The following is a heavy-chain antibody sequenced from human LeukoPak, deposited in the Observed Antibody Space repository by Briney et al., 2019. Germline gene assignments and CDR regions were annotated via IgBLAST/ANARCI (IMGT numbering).Heavy chain of an antibody. Sequence: SETLSLTCTVSGGSISSYYWSWIRQPPGKGLVWIGYIYYSGSTNYDPSLKSRVTISVDTSKNQFSLKLSSVTAADTAVYYCARHLYFEDSSGYYSYSFDYWGQGTLVTVSS. V-gene: IGHV4-59*08. CDR3: ARHLYFEDSSGYYSYSFDY. D-gene: IGHD3-22*01. CDR2: IYYSGST. CDR1: GGSISSYY. J-gene: IGHJ4*02.